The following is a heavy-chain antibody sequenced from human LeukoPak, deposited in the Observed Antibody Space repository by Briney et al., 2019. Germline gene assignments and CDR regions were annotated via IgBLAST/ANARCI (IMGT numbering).Heavy chain of an antibody. CDR1: GGSISSSRYY. D-gene: IGHD3-10*01. V-gene: IGHV4-39*07. CDR2: ISRRGNT. Sequence: SETLSLTCTVSGGSISSSRYYWSWIRQPPGKGLEWIGQISRRGNTNYNPSLKSRVTISVDTSKNQLSLKLSTVTAADTAPYYCARHGEYYFDYWGQGTLVTVSS. CDR3: ARHGEYYFDY. J-gene: IGHJ4*02.